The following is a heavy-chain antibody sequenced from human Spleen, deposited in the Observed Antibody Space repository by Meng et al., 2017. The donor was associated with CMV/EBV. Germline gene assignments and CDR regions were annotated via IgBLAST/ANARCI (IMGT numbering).Heavy chain of an antibody. V-gene: IGHV3-74*01. J-gene: IGHJ4*02. CDR2: INSDGSST. D-gene: IGHD2-21*01. Sequence: GESLKISCAASGFTFSSYWMHWVRQAPGKGLVWVSRINSDGSSTSYADSVKGRFTISRDNAKNTLYLQMNSLRAEDTAVYYCAKGNLRVSGADSFDYWGQGTLVTVSS. CDR1: GFTFSSYW. CDR3: AKGNLRVSGADSFDY.